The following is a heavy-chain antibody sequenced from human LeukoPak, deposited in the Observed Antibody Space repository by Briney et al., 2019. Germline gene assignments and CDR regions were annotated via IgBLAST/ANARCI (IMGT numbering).Heavy chain of an antibody. CDR3: ARDLGFYYGSSGYYHHDAFDI. Sequence: SQTLSLTCTVSGGSISSGSYYWSWIRQPAGKGLEWIGRIYTSGSTNYNPSLKSRVTISVDTSKNQFSLKLSSVTAADTAVYYCARDLGFYYGSSGYYHHDAFDIWGQGTMVTVSS. J-gene: IGHJ3*02. V-gene: IGHV4-61*02. D-gene: IGHD3-22*01. CDR1: GGSISSGSYY. CDR2: IYTSGST.